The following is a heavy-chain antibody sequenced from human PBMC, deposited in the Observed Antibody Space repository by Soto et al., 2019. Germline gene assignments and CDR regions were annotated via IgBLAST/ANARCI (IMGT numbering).Heavy chain of an antibody. CDR2: IYHSGST. CDR1: GGSISSGGYS. Sequence: PSETLSLTCAVSGGSISSGGYSWSWIRQPPGKGLEWIGYIYHSGSTYYNPSLKSRVTISVDRFKNQFSLKLSSVTAADTAVYYCARHPGYYDILTGYTTYYFDYWGQGILVTVSS. D-gene: IGHD3-9*01. V-gene: IGHV4-30-2*01. J-gene: IGHJ4*02. CDR3: ARHPGYYDILTGYTTYYFDY.